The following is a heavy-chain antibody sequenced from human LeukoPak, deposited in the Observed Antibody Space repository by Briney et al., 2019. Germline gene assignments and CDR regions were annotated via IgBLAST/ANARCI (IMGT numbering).Heavy chain of an antibody. D-gene: IGHD1-26*01. Sequence: SETLSLTCTVSGGSIRSSSYYWGWVRQPPGKGLEWIGSLYYSGKTYYNPSLKSRVTISVDTSKNQFSLKMSSVTAADTAVYYCARDTVGATFPGAFDIWGQGTMVTVSS. CDR3: ARDTVGATFPGAFDI. J-gene: IGHJ3*02. CDR2: LYYSGKT. CDR1: GGSIRSSSYY. V-gene: IGHV4-39*07.